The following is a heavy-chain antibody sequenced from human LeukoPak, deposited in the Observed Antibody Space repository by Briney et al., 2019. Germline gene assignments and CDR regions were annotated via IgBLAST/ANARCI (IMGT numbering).Heavy chain of an antibody. D-gene: IGHD2-21*02. CDR3: ASMSVTRLFSYDAFDI. CDR1: GFTFSSYE. Sequence: GGSLRLSCAASGFTFSSYEMNWVRQAPGKGLEWVSYISSSGSTIYYADPVKGRFTISRDNAKNSLYLQMNSLRAEDTAVYYCASMSVTRLFSYDAFDIWGQGTMVTVSS. CDR2: ISSSGSTI. J-gene: IGHJ3*02. V-gene: IGHV3-48*03.